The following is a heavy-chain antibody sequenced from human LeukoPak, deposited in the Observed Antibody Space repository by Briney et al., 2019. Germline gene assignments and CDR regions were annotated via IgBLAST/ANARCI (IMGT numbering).Heavy chain of an antibody. J-gene: IGHJ4*02. D-gene: IGHD7-27*01. V-gene: IGHV3-66*01. CDR2: IYSGGST. CDR3: ARDRDNGGYDY. Sequence: GGSLRLSCAASGFTVSSNYMSWVRQAPGKGLEWVSVIYSGGSTYYADSVKGRFTISRDNAKNSLYLQMNSLRAEDTAVYYCARDRDNGGYDYWGQGTLVTVSS. CDR1: GFTVSSNY.